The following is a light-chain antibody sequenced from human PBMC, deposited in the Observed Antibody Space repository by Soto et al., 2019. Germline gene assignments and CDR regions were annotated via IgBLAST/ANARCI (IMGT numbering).Light chain of an antibody. J-gene: IGLJ1*01. CDR3: SSYAGSNNFPDV. Sequence: QSALTQPPSASGSPGQSVTISCTGTSSDVGGYNYVSWYQQHPGKAPKLMIYEVSKRPSGVPDRFSGSKSGNTASLTVSGLQAEDYADYYCSSYAGSNNFPDVFGTGTKVTVL. CDR1: SSDVGGYNY. V-gene: IGLV2-8*01. CDR2: EVS.